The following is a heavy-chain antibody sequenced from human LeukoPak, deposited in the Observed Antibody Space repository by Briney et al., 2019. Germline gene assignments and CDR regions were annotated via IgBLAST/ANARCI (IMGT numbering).Heavy chain of an antibody. Sequence: ASVKVSCKLSGNTLSEFSMHWVRQAPGKGLEWMGGFDPEDAKTIYAQKFQGRVTMTEDSSTDTAYMELSSLRSEDTAVYYCAKVRITFGGVIAYYFDYWGQGTLVTVSS. CDR3: AKVRITFGGVIAYYFDY. D-gene: IGHD3-16*02. V-gene: IGHV1-24*01. CDR1: GNTLSEFS. CDR2: FDPEDAKT. J-gene: IGHJ4*02.